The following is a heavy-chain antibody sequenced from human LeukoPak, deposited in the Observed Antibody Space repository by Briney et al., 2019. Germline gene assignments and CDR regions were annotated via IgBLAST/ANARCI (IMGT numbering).Heavy chain of an antibody. CDR2: ISSSSSHI. V-gene: IGHV3-21*01. CDR1: GFTFSSYS. CDR3: ARDLGVDTAMVTLFDY. D-gene: IGHD5-18*01. Sequence: GGSLRLSCAASGFTFSSYSMNWVRQAPGKGLEWVSSISSSSSHIYYADSVKGRFTISRDNAKNSLYLQMNSLRAEDTAVYYCARDLGVDTAMVTLFDYWGQGTLVTVSS. J-gene: IGHJ4*02.